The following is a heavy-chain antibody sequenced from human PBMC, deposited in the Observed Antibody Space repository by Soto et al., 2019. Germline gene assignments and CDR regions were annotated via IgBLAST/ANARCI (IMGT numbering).Heavy chain of an antibody. CDR1: GFTFSSYA. D-gene: IGHD4-4*01. V-gene: IGHV3-23*01. Sequence: PGGSLRLSCAASGFTFSSYAMHWVRQAPGKGLEWVSSITATNGNTYYADSVRGRFTIFRDNSRNSLFLQMNGLRPEDSALYYCAKDEGTSSTVFDYWGQGTLVTVSS. CDR2: ITATNGNT. J-gene: IGHJ4*02. CDR3: AKDEGTSSTVFDY.